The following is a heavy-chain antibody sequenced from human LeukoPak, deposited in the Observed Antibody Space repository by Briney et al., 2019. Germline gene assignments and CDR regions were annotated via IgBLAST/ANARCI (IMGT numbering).Heavy chain of an antibody. V-gene: IGHV3-33*01. J-gene: IGHJ3*02. CDR2: IWYDGSNK. D-gene: IGHD2-15*01. CDR3: ARDRRDIVVVVAATPVDAFDI. Sequence: GGSLRLSCAASGFTFSSYGMHWVRQAPGKGLEWVAAIWYDGSNKYYADSVKGRFTISRDNSKNTLYLQMNSLRAEDTAVYYCARDRRDIVVVVAATPVDAFDIWGEGTMVTVSS. CDR1: GFTFSSYG.